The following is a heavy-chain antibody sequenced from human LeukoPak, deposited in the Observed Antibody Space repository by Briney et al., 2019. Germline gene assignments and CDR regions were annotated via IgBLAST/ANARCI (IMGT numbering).Heavy chain of an antibody. V-gene: IGHV1-2*06. D-gene: IGHD6-19*01. Sequence: ASVKVSCKASGYTFTGYYMHWVRQAPGQGLEWMGRINANSGGTNYAQKLQGRDTMTRDTSISSVYMELSRLRSDDTAVYYCARDPNNSSGWFVDYWGQGTLVTVSS. CDR3: ARDPNNSSGWFVDY. J-gene: IGHJ4*02. CDR1: GYTFTGYY. CDR2: INANSGGT.